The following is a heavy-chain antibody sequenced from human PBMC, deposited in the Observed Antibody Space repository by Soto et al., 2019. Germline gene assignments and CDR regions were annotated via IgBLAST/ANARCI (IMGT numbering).Heavy chain of an antibody. CDR1: GYSIRNGYY. J-gene: IGHJ5*02. Sequence: SETLSLTCTVSGYSIRNGYYWGWIRQPPGEGLEWIGTIYHSGSTYYNPSLKSRVTISVDASENHFSLKLSSVTAADTAVYYCARVGPYCGGDCYSPPPWGQGTLVTVSS. CDR3: ARVGPYCGGDCYSPPP. V-gene: IGHV4-38-2*02. D-gene: IGHD2-21*02. CDR2: IYHSGST.